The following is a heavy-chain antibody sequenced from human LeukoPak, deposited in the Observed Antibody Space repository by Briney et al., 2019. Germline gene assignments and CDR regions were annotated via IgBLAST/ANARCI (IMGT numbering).Heavy chain of an antibody. V-gene: IGHV5-51*01. CDR1: GYIFITYW. CDR3: ARPKITSYYDSRGSDAFDV. CDR2: IYLGDSDT. J-gene: IGHJ3*01. D-gene: IGHD3-22*01. Sequence: GESLKISCKGSGYIFITYWSAWVRQVPGRGLEWMGSIYLGDSDTRYSPSFQAQVTISADKSVTTAYLHWSSLTASDTAIYYCARPKITSYYDSRGSDAFDVWGQGTMVTVSS.